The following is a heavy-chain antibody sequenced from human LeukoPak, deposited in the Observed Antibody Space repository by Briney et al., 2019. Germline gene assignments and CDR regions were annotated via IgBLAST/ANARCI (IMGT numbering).Heavy chain of an antibody. CDR1: GYTFTGYY. J-gene: IGHJ4*02. Sequence: ASVKVSCKSSGYTFTGYYMHWVRQPPGQGVECVGWINPNSGGTNDAQKFQGRVTMTRDTSISTAYMELSRLRSDDTAVYYCASLVPAPRGFDYWGQGTLVTVSS. CDR2: INPNSGGT. V-gene: IGHV1-2*02. CDR3: ASLVPAPRGFDY. D-gene: IGHD2-2*01.